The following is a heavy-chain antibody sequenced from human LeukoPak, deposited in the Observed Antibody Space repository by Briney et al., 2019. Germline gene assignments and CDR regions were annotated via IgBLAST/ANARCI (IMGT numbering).Heavy chain of an antibody. D-gene: IGHD6-13*01. CDR3: ARDYAAAGVYYGMDV. CDR2: ISAYNGNT. CDR1: GYTFTSYG. Sequence: ASVKVSCKASGYTFTSYGISWVRQAPGQGLEWMGWISAYNGNTNYAQKVQGRVTMTTDTSTCTAYMELRSLRSDDTAVYYCARDYAAAGVYYGMDVWGQGTTVTVSS. J-gene: IGHJ6*02. V-gene: IGHV1-18*01.